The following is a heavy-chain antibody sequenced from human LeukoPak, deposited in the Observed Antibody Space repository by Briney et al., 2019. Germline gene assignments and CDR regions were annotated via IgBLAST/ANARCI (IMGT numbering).Heavy chain of an antibody. Sequence: ASVKVSCKASGYTFTGYYMHWVRQAPGQGLEWIGWINPNSGGTNYAQKFQGRVTMTRDTSISTAYMELSRLRSDDTAVYYCARSGAIYSFGELLPPLDYWGQGTLVTVSS. D-gene: IGHD3-10*01. CDR1: GYTFTGYY. CDR2: INPNSGGT. J-gene: IGHJ4*02. CDR3: ARSGAIYSFGELLPPLDY. V-gene: IGHV1-2*02.